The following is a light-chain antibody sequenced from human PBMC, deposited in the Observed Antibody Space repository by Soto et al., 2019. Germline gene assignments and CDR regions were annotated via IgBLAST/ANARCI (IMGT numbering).Light chain of an antibody. Sequence: EVVLTQSPGTLSLSPVERATLSCRASQSVTSSYLAWYQQKPGQAPRLLIYGASIRATGIPDRFSGSGSGTDFTLTISRLEPEDFAVYYCQQYGSSPAFGQGTKVDI. J-gene: IGKJ1*01. CDR3: QQYGSSPA. CDR1: QSVTSSY. CDR2: GAS. V-gene: IGKV3-20*01.